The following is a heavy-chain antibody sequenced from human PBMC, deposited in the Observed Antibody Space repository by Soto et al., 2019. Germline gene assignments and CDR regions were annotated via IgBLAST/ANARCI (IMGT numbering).Heavy chain of an antibody. CDR3: AREGGIAAPLYYGMDV. V-gene: IGHV3-33*01. J-gene: IGHJ6*02. D-gene: IGHD6-25*01. Sequence: RRLSCAASGFTFSSYGMHWVRQAPGKGLEWVAVIWYDGSNKYYADSVKGRFTISRDNSKNTLYLQMNSLRAEDTAVYCCAREGGIAAPLYYGMDVSGQGTTVTVSS. CDR1: GFTFSSYG. CDR2: IWYDGSNK.